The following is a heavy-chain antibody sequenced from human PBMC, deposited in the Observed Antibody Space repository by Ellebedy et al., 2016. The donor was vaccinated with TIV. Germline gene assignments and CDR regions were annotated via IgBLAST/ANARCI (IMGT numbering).Heavy chain of an antibody. V-gene: IGHV1-3*01. D-gene: IGHD3-22*01. J-gene: IGHJ6*02. Sequence: AASVKVSCKASGYTFTSYAMHWVRQAPGQRLEWMGWINAGNGNTKYSQKFQGRVTITRDTSASTAYMELSSLRSEDTAVFYCASRSGQYYYDSSGYYPESYYGMDVWGRGTTVTVSS. CDR1: GYTFTSYA. CDR2: INAGNGNT. CDR3: ASRSGQYYYDSSGYYPESYYGMDV.